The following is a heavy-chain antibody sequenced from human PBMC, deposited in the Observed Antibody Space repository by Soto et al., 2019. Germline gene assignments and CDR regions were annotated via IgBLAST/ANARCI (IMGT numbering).Heavy chain of an antibody. CDR1: GFSLKTGGAG. V-gene: IGHV2-5*01. J-gene: IGHJ5*02. Sequence: QITLKESGPTLVKPTQTLTLTCTFSGFSLKTGGAGVGWIRQPPGKALEWLALIYWNEDKRYSPSLKSRLTTTKDTSKNQVVLTMTNVDPVDTATYYCAHRGYGDYPRDNWFDPWGQGTLVTVSS. CDR3: AHRGYGDYPRDNWFDP. D-gene: IGHD4-17*01. CDR2: IYWNEDK.